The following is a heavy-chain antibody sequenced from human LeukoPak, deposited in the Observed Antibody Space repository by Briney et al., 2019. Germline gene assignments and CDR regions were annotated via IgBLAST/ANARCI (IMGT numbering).Heavy chain of an antibody. V-gene: IGHV3-11*04. CDR1: GFTFSDYY. CDR3: AKDRYSYAFEYSDS. Sequence: PGGSLRLSCAASGFTFSDYYMSWISQAPGKGLEWVSYISSSGNIIYYADSVKGRFTISRDNAKNTLSLQVSSLRTEDTAVYYCAKDRYSYAFEYSDSWGQGTLVTVSS. J-gene: IGHJ4*02. D-gene: IGHD5-18*01. CDR2: ISSSGNII.